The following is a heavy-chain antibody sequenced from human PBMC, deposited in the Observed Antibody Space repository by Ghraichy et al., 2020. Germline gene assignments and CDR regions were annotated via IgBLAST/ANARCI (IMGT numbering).Heavy chain of an antibody. J-gene: IGHJ6*02. Sequence: SETLSLTCTVSGGSISSYYWSWIRQPPGKGLEWIGYIYYSGSTNYNPSLKSRVTISVDTSKNQFSLKLSSVTAADTAVYYCARDSLQRSGWELYYYYYGMDVWGQGTTVTVSS. CDR2: IYYSGST. D-gene: IGHD1-26*01. V-gene: IGHV4-59*01. CDR3: ARDSLQRSGWELYYYYYGMDV. CDR1: GGSISSYY.